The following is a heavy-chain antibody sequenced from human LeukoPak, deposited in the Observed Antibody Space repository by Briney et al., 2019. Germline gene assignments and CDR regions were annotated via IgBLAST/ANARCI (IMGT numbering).Heavy chain of an antibody. CDR2: NKSKTDGGTT. D-gene: IGHD2-2*01. Sequence: PGGPLRLSCAPSGFPFRNAWKSGVPQAPGKGVEWVGRNKSKTDGGTTDYAAPVKGRFPISRDDSKNTLYLQMNSLKTEDTAVYYCTTEAVPAATFDYWGQGTLVTVSS. CDR1: GFPFRNAW. V-gene: IGHV3-15*01. CDR3: TTEAVPAATFDY. J-gene: IGHJ4*02.